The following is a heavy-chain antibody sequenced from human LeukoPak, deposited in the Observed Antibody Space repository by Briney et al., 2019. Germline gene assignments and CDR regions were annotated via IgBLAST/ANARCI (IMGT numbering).Heavy chain of an antibody. CDR1: GFSFSSYG. Sequence: PGGSLRLSCAASGFSFSSYGMHWVRQAPAKGLEWVAFIRYDAGNKYYADSMKGRFTISRDNSKNTLYLQVNSLRAEDTAVYYCAKDFFGRRSLLGFDNWGQGTLVTVS. CDR3: AKDFFGRRSLLGFDN. CDR2: IRYDAGNK. V-gene: IGHV3-30*02. J-gene: IGHJ4*02. D-gene: IGHD3/OR15-3a*01.